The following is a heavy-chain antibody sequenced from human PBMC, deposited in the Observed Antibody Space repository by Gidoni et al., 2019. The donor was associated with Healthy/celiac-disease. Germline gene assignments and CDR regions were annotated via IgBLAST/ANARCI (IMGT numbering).Heavy chain of an antibody. CDR2: INHSGST. J-gene: IGHJ4*02. CDR1: GGSLSGYY. Sequence: QVQLQQWGAGLLKPSETLSLTCAVYGGSLSGYYWSWIRQPPGKGLEWIGEINHSGSTNYNPSLKSRVTISVDTSKNQFSLKLSSVTAADTAVYYCARLPSIVVVPAAILTDYWGQGTLVTVSS. CDR3: ARLPSIVVVPAAILTDY. D-gene: IGHD2-2*02. V-gene: IGHV4-34*01.